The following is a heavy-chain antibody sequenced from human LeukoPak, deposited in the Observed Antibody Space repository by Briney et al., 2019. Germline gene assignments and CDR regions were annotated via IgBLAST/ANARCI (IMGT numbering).Heavy chain of an antibody. CDR1: GGSISSGGYS. CDR2: IYHSGST. V-gene: IGHV4-30-2*01. J-gene: IGHJ6*02. D-gene: IGHD6-6*01. Sequence: SQTLSLTCAVSGGSISSGGYSWSWIRQPPGKGLEWMGYIYHSGSTYYNPSLKSRVTISVDRSKSQFSLKLSSVTAADTAVYYCARDRGSSSSYYYGMDVWGQGTTVTVSS. CDR3: ARDRGSSSSYYYGMDV.